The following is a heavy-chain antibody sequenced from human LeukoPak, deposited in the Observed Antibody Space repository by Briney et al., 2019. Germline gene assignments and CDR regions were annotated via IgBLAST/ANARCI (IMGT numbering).Heavy chain of an antibody. CDR2: IRYDGSNK. Sequence: PGGSLRLSCAASGFTFSSYGMHWVRQAPGKGLEWVAFIRYDGSNKYYADSVKGRFTISRDNSKNTLYLQMNSLRAEDTAVYYCARGGSGYYYFDYWGQGTLVTVSS. V-gene: IGHV3-30*02. J-gene: IGHJ4*02. CDR3: ARGGSGYYYFDY. D-gene: IGHD3-22*01. CDR1: GFTFSSYG.